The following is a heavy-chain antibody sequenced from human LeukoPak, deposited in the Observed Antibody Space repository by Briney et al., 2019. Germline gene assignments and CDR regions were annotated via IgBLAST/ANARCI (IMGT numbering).Heavy chain of an antibody. V-gene: IGHV3-30*03. CDR3: ARPYDTRGYFPDY. Sequence: GGSLRLSCAGSGFTFNTYGMHWVRQAPGRGLEWVALISYDGSNKYYADSVKGRFTISRDNSKNTLYLQMNSLRAEDTAVYYCARPYDTRGYFPDYWGQGTLVTVSS. CDR1: GFTFNTYG. J-gene: IGHJ4*02. D-gene: IGHD3-22*01. CDR2: ISYDGSNK.